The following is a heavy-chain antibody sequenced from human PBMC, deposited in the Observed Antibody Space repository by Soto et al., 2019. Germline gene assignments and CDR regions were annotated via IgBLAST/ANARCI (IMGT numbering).Heavy chain of an antibody. V-gene: IGHV4-39*01. Sequence: ASETLSLTCTVSGISVSTSDYYWGWVRQPPGKGLDWIGNIYYSGSTFYNPSLRSRVTISVDTSKNQFSLKLNSVTAADTAVYFCAGFVVPASRNSDFDYWGQGTLVTVSS. CDR1: GISVSTSDYY. D-gene: IGHD2-15*01. J-gene: IGHJ4*02. CDR3: AGFVVPASRNSDFDY. CDR2: IYYSGST.